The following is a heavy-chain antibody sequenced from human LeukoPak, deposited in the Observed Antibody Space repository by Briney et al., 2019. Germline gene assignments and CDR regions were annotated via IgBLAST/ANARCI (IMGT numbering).Heavy chain of an antibody. CDR1: GFTFDDYA. J-gene: IGHJ4*02. D-gene: IGHD1-26*01. V-gene: IGHV3-9*03. Sequence: GGSLRLSCATSGFTFDDYAMHWVRQAPGKGLEWVSGISWNSGGIGYADSVKGRFTISRDNAKNSLYLQMNSLRAEDMALYYCAKDIGGGGSFVFDYWGQGTLVTVS. CDR3: AKDIGGGGSFVFDY. CDR2: ISWNSGGI.